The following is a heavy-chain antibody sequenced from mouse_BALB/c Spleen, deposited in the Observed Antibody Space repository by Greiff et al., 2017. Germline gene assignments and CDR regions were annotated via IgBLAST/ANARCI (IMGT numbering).Heavy chain of an antibody. D-gene: IGHD6-5*01. CDR2: IWGDGST. J-gene: IGHJ4*01. V-gene: IGHV2-6-7*01. CDR1: GFSLTGYG. CDR3: AKQAYEYGRVYYAMDY. Sequence: QVQLQQSGPGLVAPSQSLSITCTVSGFSLTGYGVTWVRQPPGKGLEWLGMIWGDGSTDYNSALKSRLSISKDNSKSQVFLKMNSLQTDDTARYYCAKQAYEYGRVYYAMDYWGQGTSVTVSS.